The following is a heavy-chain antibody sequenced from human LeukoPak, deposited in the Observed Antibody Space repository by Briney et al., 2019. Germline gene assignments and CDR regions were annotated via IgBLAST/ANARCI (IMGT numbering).Heavy chain of an antibody. Sequence: GGSLRLSCAASGFTFSSYSMNWVRQAPGKGLEWVSSISSSSSYIYYADSVKGRFTISRDNAKNSLHLQMNSLRAEDTAVYYCARGAGYCSSTSCPLYYYYGMDVWGQGTTVTISS. D-gene: IGHD2-2*01. V-gene: IGHV3-21*01. CDR1: GFTFSSYS. CDR2: ISSSSSYI. J-gene: IGHJ6*02. CDR3: ARGAGYCSSTSCPLYYYYGMDV.